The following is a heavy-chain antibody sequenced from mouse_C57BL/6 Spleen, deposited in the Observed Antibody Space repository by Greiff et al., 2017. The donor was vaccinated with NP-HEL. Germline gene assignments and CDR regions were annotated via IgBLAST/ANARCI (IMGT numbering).Heavy chain of an antibody. CDR1: GYTFTSYW. Sequence: QVQLKQPGTELVKPGASVKLSCKASGYTFTSYWMHWVKQRPGQGLEWIGNINPSNGGTNYNEKFKSKATLTVDKSSSTAYMQLSSLTSEDSAVYYCARSPIYYYGSSYFYYAMDYWGQGTSVTVSS. CDR3: ARSPIYYYGSSYFYYAMDY. V-gene: IGHV1-53*01. J-gene: IGHJ4*01. D-gene: IGHD1-1*01. CDR2: INPSNGGT.